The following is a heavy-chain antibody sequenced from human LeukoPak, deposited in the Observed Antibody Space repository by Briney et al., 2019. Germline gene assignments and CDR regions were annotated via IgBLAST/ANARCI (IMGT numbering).Heavy chain of an antibody. Sequence: TLSLTCAVSGGSISSGGYSWSWIRQPPGKGLEWIGYIYHSGSTSYNPSLKSRVTISVDRSKNQFSLKLSSVTAADTAVYYCARMSGPQKPDYFVYWGQGTLVTVSS. J-gene: IGHJ4*02. D-gene: IGHD3-3*01. V-gene: IGHV4-30-2*01. CDR1: GGSISSGGYS. CDR3: ARMSGPQKPDYFVY. CDR2: IYHSGST.